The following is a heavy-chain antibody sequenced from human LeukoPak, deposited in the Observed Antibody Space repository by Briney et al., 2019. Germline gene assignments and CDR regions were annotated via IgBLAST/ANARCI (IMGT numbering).Heavy chain of an antibody. V-gene: IGHV1-18*01. CDR2: ISAYNGNT. CDR1: GYTFTSYG. D-gene: IGHD3-3*01. Sequence: GASVKVSCKASGYTFTSYGISWVRQAPGQGLEWMGWISAYNGNTNYAQKLQGRVTMTTDTSTSTAYMELRSLRSDDTAVYYCARVYYDFWSGYWPGFIDYWGQGTLVTVSS. J-gene: IGHJ4*02. CDR3: ARVYYDFWSGYWPGFIDY.